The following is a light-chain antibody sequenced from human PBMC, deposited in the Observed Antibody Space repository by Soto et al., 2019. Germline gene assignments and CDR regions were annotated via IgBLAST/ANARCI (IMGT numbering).Light chain of an antibody. CDR3: SSYTSRSTDV. J-gene: IGLJ1*01. Sequence: QSAPTQPASVSGSPGQSITISCTGTSSDVGAYNFVSWSQQHPGKAPKLMIYEVSHRVSGVSDRFSASKSGNTASLTISGLQPGDEADYYCSSYTSRSTDVFGTGTKVTVL. V-gene: IGLV2-14*01. CDR1: SSDVGAYNF. CDR2: EVS.